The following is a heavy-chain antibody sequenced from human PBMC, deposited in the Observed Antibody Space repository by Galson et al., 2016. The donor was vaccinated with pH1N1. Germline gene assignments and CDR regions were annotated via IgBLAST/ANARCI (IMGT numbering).Heavy chain of an antibody. Sequence: SVKVSCKVSGYPFSSHDINWVRQAPGQGLEWMGWMRPNTGQTGSAQKFQGRVTITGGTSISTAYMELSSLRSEDTAVYFCATRGYRILEAVDHWGQGTLVIVSS. CDR2: MRPNTGQT. CDR3: ATRGYRILEAVDH. V-gene: IGHV1-8*03. D-gene: IGHD2-15*01. CDR1: GYPFSSHD. J-gene: IGHJ4*02.